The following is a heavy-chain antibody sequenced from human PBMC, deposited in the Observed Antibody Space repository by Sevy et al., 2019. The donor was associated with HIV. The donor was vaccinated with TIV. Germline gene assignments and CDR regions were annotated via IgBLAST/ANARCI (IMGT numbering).Heavy chain of an antibody. V-gene: IGHV3-30-3*01. CDR2: ISYDGSNK. J-gene: IGHJ5*02. CDR3: ASVAVGVVVPAAMRVSGGWFDP. D-gene: IGHD2-2*01. Sequence: GGSLRLSCAASGFTFSSYAMHWVRQAPGKGLEGVAVISYDGSNKYYADSVKGRFTISRDNSKNTLYLQMNSLRAEDTAVYYCASVAVGVVVPAAMRVSGGWFDPWGQGTLVTVSS. CDR1: GFTFSSYA.